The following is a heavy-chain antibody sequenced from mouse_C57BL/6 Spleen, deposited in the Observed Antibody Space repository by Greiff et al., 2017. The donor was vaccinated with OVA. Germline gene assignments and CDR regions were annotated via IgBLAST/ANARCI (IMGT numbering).Heavy chain of an antibody. CDR3: ARRGYSTPYYFDY. V-gene: IGHV1-22*01. J-gene: IGHJ2*01. Sequence: EVQLKQSGPELVKPGASVKMSCKASGYTFTDYNMHWVKQSHGKSLGWIGYINPNNGGTSYNQKFKGKATLTVTKSSSTAYMELRSLTSEDSAVYYCARRGYSTPYYFDYWGQGTTLTVSS. CDR2: INPNNGGT. D-gene: IGHD2-5*01. CDR1: GYTFTDYN.